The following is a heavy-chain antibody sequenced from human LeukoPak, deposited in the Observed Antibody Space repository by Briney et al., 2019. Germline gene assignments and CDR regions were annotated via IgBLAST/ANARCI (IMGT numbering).Heavy chain of an antibody. V-gene: IGHV1-46*01. Sequence: ASVKVSCKVSGYTFTSYYMHWVRQAPGQGLEWMGLIITSAGSTTYAQNFQGRVTLTRDTSTSTVYMEMSSLRSEDTAVYYCARAEGLTATVTDWGQGTLVTVSS. D-gene: IGHD5-18*01. CDR3: ARAEGLTATVTD. J-gene: IGHJ4*02. CDR2: IITSAGST. CDR1: GYTFTSYY.